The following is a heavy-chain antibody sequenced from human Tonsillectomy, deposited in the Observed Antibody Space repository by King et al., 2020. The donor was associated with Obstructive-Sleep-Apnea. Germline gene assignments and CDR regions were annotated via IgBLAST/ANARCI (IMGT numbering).Heavy chain of an antibody. CDR1: GGSISSYY. Sequence: QLQESGPGLVKPSETLSLTCTVSGGSISSYYWSWIRQPPGKGLEWIGYIYYSGSTNYNPSLKSRVTISVDTSKNQFSLKLSSVTAADTAVYYCARDGGYGGFTPFDYWGQGTLVTVSS. V-gene: IGHV4-59*01. CDR2: IYYSGST. J-gene: IGHJ4*02. D-gene: IGHD1-26*01. CDR3: ARDGGYGGFTPFDY.